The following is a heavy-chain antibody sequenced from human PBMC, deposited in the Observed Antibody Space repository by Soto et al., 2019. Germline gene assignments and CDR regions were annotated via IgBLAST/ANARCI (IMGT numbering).Heavy chain of an antibody. J-gene: IGHJ4*02. CDR2: IYYSGST. V-gene: IGHV4-59*01. D-gene: IGHD4-17*01. CDR3: AREINHHLRCGSRTGDYYFDF. CDR1: GGSISSYY. Sequence: SETLSLTCTVSGGSISSYYWSWIRQPPGKGLEWIGYIYYSGSTNYNPSLKSRVTISVDTSKNQFSLKLSSVTAPDTAVYYCAREINHHLRCGSRTGDYYFDFWGQGTLVTVSS.